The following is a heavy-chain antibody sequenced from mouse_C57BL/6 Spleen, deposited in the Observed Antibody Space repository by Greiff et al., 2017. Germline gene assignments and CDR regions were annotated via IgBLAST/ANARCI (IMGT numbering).Heavy chain of an antibody. Sequence: EVKLMESGGGLVQPGGSLKLSCAASGFTFSDYYMYWVRQTPEKRLEWVAYISNGGGSTYYPDTVKGRFTISRDNAKNTLYLQMRRLKSEDTAMYYCARTYYGSSHYYAMDYWGQGTSVTVSS. J-gene: IGHJ4*01. D-gene: IGHD1-1*01. CDR3: ARTYYGSSHYYAMDY. CDR2: ISNGGGST. CDR1: GFTFSDYY. V-gene: IGHV5-12*01.